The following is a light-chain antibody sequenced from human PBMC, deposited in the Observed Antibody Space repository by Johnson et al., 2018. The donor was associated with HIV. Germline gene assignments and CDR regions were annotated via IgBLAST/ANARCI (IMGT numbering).Light chain of an antibody. CDR2: ENN. V-gene: IGLV1-51*02. CDR3: GTWDSSLSGGV. J-gene: IGLJ1*01. CDR1: TSNIGNNY. Sequence: QSVLTQPPSVSAAPGQKVTISCSGSTSNIGNNYVSWYQQLPGTAPKLLICENNKRPSGIPDRFSGSKSGTSATLGITGLQTGDEADYYCGTWDSSLSGGVFGTGTKVTVL.